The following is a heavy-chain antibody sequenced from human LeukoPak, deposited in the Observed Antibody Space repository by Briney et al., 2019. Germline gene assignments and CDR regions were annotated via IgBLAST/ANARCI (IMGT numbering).Heavy chain of an antibody. Sequence: ASVKVSCKASGYTFTSYYMHWVRQAPGQGLEWMGIINPSGGSTTYAQKFQGRVTLTRDMSTSTDYLELSSLRSEDTAVYYCARLLVYGSGGEAFDYWGQGILVTVSS. D-gene: IGHD3-10*01. CDR3: ARLLVYGSGGEAFDY. V-gene: IGHV1-46*01. CDR2: INPSGGST. CDR1: GYTFTSYY. J-gene: IGHJ4*02.